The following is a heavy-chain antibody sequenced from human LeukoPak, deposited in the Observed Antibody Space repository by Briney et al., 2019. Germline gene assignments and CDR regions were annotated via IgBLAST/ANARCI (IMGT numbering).Heavy chain of an antibody. V-gene: IGHV4-34*01. CDR3: ARGNPLKQGTFIVVVVAAAPRVFDY. CDR2: INHSGST. Sequence: PSETLSLTCAVYGGSFSGYYWSWIRQPPGKGLEWIGEINHSGSTNYNPSLKSRVTISVDTSKNQCSLKLSSVTAADTAVYYCARGNPLKQGTFIVVVVAAAPRVFDYWGQGTLVTVSS. D-gene: IGHD2-15*01. CDR1: GGSFSGYY. J-gene: IGHJ4*02.